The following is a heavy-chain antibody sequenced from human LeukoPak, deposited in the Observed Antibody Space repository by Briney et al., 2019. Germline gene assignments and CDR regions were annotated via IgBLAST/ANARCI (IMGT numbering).Heavy chain of an antibody. D-gene: IGHD5-12*01. V-gene: IGHV3-30*03. J-gene: IGHJ4*02. Sequence: GRSLRLSCAASGFVFSSYGMHWVRQAPGKGLEWVALISYDGSNEFYGDSVKGQFSISRDNSKNTLYLQMNSLRVEDTAVYYCARGGYSFDYLGQGTLVTVSS. CDR3: ARGGYSFDY. CDR2: ISYDGSNE. CDR1: GFVFSSYG.